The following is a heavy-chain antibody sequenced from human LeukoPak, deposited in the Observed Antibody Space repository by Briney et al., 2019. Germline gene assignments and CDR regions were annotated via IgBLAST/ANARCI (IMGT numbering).Heavy chain of an antibody. V-gene: IGHV3-7*01. CDR1: GFIFTSNR. CDR3: TRCLGEHGGVSDR. CDR2: IKHDGSEQ. D-gene: IGHD3-16*01. Sequence: PGGSLRLSCAASGFIFTSNRMNWVRQAPGKGLEWVANIKHDGSEQICVDSVKGRFTISRDNAKDSVYLQMNSLRAEDTAVYYCTRCLGEHGGVSDRWGQGTLVIVS. J-gene: IGHJ5*02.